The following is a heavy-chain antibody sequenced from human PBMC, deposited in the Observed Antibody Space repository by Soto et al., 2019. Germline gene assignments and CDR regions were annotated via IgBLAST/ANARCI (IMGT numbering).Heavy chain of an antibody. Sequence: ASVKVSCKASGYTFTSYAMHWVRQAPGQRLEWMGWINAGNGNTKYSQKFQGRVTITRDTSASTAYMELSSLRSEDTAVYYCARDGLTYYYDSSGYYPGYWGHGTLVTVSS. D-gene: IGHD3-22*01. J-gene: IGHJ4*01. CDR1: GYTFTSYA. CDR3: ARDGLTYYYDSSGYYPGY. CDR2: INAGNGNT. V-gene: IGHV1-3*01.